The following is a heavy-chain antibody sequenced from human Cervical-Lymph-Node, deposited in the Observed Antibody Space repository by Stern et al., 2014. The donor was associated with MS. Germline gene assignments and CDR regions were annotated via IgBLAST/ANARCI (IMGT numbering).Heavy chain of an antibody. V-gene: IGHV3-33*01. D-gene: IGHD6-13*01. CDR1: GFPFSGYG. J-gene: IGHJ4*02. CDR2: SWSDGTKE. Sequence: VQLVESGGGAVQPGGSLRVSCATSGFPFSGYGMYWVRQAPGKGLEWVAISWSDGTKEDYSDSVKGRFTISRDNSKNTLYLQMTSLRAEDTAVYYCARDDRTSWYGGMPHWGQGTLVTVSS. CDR3: ARDDRTSWYGGMPH.